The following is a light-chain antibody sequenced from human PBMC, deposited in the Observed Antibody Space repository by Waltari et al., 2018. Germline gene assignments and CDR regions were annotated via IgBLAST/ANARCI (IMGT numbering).Light chain of an antibody. CDR2: YRSDSEN. V-gene: IGLV5-45*01. Sequence: QAVLTQPAFLSSSPGASASLTCPARIDITIGTSKISRYQQRPGSPPQFLLKYRSDSENQQGSGVPSRFSGSKDISANAGILLISGLQSEDEADYYCMILYNRAVVFGGGTKLTVL. CDR3: MILYNRAVV. J-gene: IGLJ2*01. CDR1: IDITIGTSK.